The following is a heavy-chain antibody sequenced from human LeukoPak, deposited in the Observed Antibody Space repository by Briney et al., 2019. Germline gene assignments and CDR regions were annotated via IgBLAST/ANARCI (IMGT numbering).Heavy chain of an antibody. Sequence: GGSLRRSCAASGFTCYRYAMRRLRPAPGKGLEGGSAISGSGGSTYYAVPVRVRFTISRDNSKNTLYMQMNRLRAEDKAVQYCAIGERAYCGGDCYYDYWGEGALVTVSS. CDR2: ISGSGGST. J-gene: IGHJ4*02. CDR1: GFTCYRYA. D-gene: IGHD2-21*02. CDR3: AIGERAYCGGDCYYDY. V-gene: IGHV3-23*01.